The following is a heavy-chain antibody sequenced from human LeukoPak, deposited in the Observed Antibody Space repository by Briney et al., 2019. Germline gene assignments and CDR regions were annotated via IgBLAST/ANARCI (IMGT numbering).Heavy chain of an antibody. CDR1: GFSLSTSGVG. CDR3: AHRRDSSGYIPSGWFDP. D-gene: IGHD3-22*01. V-gene: IGHV2-5*05. CDR2: IYWDDDK. J-gene: IGHJ5*02. Sequence: SGPTLVNPTQTLTLTCTFSGFSLSTSGVGVGWIRQPPGKALEWLALIYWDDDKRYGPSLKSRLTITKDTSKNQVVLTMTNMDPVDTATYYCAHRRDSSGYIPSGWFDPWGQGTLVTVSS.